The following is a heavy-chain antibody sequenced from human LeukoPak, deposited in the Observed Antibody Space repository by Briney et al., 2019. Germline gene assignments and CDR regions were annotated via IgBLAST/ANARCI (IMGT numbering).Heavy chain of an antibody. D-gene: IGHD3-10*02. Sequence: GGSLRLSCAASGFTFSSYDMVWVRQAPGKGLEWVSYISSSGSTIYYADSVKGRFTISRDNAKNSLYLQMNSLRAEDTAVYYCAELGITMIGGVWGKGTTVTISS. J-gene: IGHJ6*04. CDR1: GFTFSSYD. CDR2: ISSSGSTI. CDR3: AELGITMIGGV. V-gene: IGHV3-48*03.